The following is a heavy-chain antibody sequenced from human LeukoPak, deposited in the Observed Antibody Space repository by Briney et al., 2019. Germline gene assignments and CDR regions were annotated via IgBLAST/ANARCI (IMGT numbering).Heavy chain of an antibody. CDR3: AREGGFYRPLDY. CDR2: VYLDGRT. CDR1: GGSVTSTNW. D-gene: IGHD6-25*01. J-gene: IGHJ4*02. Sequence: SETLSLTYDVSGGSVTSTNWWTWFRQPPGKGLEWIGEVYLDGRTNYNPSLKSRLVMSADLPENHISLKLTSVTAAATAVYYCAREGGFYRPLDYSGQGTLVTVSS. V-gene: IGHV4-4*02.